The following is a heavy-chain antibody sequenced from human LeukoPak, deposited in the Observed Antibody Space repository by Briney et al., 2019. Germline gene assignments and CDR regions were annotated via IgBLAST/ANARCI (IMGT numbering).Heavy chain of an antibody. J-gene: IGHJ3*02. V-gene: IGHV3-21*01. Sequence: GPSLRLSCAASGFTFSSYSMNWVRQAPGKGLEWVSSISSSSSYIYYADSVKGRFSISRDKAKNSLYLQMNSLRAEDTAVYYCARGRTLGSSLDAFDIWGQGTMVTVSS. CDR3: ARGRTLGSSLDAFDI. D-gene: IGHD6-13*01. CDR2: ISSSSSYI. CDR1: GFTFSSYS.